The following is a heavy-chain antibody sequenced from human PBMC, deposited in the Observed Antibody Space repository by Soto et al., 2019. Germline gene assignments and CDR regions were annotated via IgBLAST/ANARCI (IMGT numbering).Heavy chain of an antibody. CDR2: IYHTGTT. J-gene: IGHJ5*02. V-gene: IGHV4-30-2*01. CDR1: GDSINSGDYS. Sequence: SETLSLTCTVSGDSINSGDYSWTWIRQPPGKGLEWIGYIYHTGTTYYNMSLKSRVTISVDRSKNQFSLKLSSVTAADTAVYYCARGINYYDSSGDSWFDPWGQGTLVTVSS. D-gene: IGHD3-22*01. CDR3: ARGINYYDSSGDSWFDP.